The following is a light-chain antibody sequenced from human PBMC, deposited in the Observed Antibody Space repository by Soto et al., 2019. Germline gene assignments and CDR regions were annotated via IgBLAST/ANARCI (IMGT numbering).Light chain of an antibody. CDR1: QSVLYSSNNENY. CDR3: QQYYSAPFT. J-gene: IGKJ3*01. Sequence: DIVMTQSPDSLAVSLGERATINCESSQSVLYSSNNENYLAWYQQKPGQPPKLLFYWASTRESGVPDRFSGSGSGTDFTLTISSLRAEDVAVYYCQQYYSAPFTFGPGTKVDIK. CDR2: WAS. V-gene: IGKV4-1*01.